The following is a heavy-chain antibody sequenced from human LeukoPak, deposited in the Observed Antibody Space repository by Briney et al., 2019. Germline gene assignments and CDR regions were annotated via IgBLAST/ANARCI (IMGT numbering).Heavy chain of an antibody. Sequence: GGSLRLSCAASGFTFSNYWMNWVRQAPGKGLEWVANIKQGGGETYNVDSVKGRFTISRDNAKNSLYLQMNSLRAEDTAVYYCARDRPFLAGYGMDVWGQGTTVTVSS. J-gene: IGHJ6*02. CDR2: IKQGGGET. CDR3: ARDRPFLAGYGMDV. V-gene: IGHV3-7*01. CDR1: GFTFSNYW.